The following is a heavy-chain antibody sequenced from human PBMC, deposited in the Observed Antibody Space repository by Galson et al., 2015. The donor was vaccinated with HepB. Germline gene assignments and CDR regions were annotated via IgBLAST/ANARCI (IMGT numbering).Heavy chain of an antibody. CDR1: GYTFTSYY. D-gene: IGHD3-10*01. V-gene: IGHV1-46*01. CDR2: INPSGGST. Sequence: SVKVSCKASGYTFTSYYMHWVRQAPGQGLEWMGIINPSGGSTSYAQKFQGRVTMTRDTSTSTVYMELSSLRSEDTAVYYCAREVTMVRGVITPYNWFDPWGQGTLVTVSS. CDR3: AREVTMVRGVITPYNWFDP. J-gene: IGHJ5*02.